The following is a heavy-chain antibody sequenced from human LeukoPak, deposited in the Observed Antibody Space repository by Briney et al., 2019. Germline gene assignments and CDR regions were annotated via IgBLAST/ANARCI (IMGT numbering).Heavy chain of an antibody. J-gene: IGHJ4*02. Sequence: PGRSLRLSCAASGFTFSSYGMHWVRQAPGKGLEWVAVIWYDGSNKYYADSVKGRFTISRDNSKNTLYLQMNSLRAEDTAVYYCARDRAEYSSSWPPFDYWGQGTLVTVSS. V-gene: IGHV3-33*01. CDR1: GFTFSSYG. D-gene: IGHD6-13*01. CDR3: ARDRAEYSSSWPPFDY. CDR2: IWYDGSNK.